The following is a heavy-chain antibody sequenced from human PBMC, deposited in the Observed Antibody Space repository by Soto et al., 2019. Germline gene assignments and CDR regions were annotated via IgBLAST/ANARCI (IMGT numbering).Heavy chain of an antibody. CDR1: GYTFTGYY. CDR2: INPNSGGT. V-gene: IGHV1-2*02. D-gene: IGHD2-2*01. J-gene: IGHJ3*02. Sequence: ASVKVSCKASGYTFTGYYMHWVRQAPGQGLEWMGWINPNSGGTNYAQKFQGRVAMTRDTSISTAYMELSRLRSDDTAVYYCARDKYQLLWNDAFDIWGQGTMVTVSS. CDR3: ARDKYQLLWNDAFDI.